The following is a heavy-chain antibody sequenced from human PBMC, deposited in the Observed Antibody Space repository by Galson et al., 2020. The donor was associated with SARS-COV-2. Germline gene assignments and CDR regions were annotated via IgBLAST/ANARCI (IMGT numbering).Heavy chain of an antibody. CDR1: GFTFSSHA. V-gene: IGHV3-23*01. J-gene: IGHJ6*03. Sequence: GESLKISCAASGFTFSSHAMSWVRQAPGQGLEWVSVISGSGDSTNYADSVKGRFTISRDNSKNTLWLQMNSLRAEDTAIYYCARWTGHMIRGDYYYYMDVWAKGTTVNVSS. D-gene: IGHD3-22*01. CDR2: ISGSGDST. CDR3: ARWTGHMIRGDYYYYMDV.